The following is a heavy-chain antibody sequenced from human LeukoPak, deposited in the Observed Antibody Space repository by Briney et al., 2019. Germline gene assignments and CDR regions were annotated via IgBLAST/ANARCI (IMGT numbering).Heavy chain of an antibody. CDR1: GNALTDFS. CDR3: TTSRYNFWSGYTY. CDR2: FDPEEAET. J-gene: IGHJ4*02. V-gene: IGHV1-24*01. Sequence: GASVKVSCRVSGNALTDFSIHWVRQAPGKGLEWMGGFDPEEAETIYSQKFQGSVTMTEDTSAGTAYMELSSLTSEDTAVYYCTTSRYNFWSGYTYWGQGTLVTVSS. D-gene: IGHD3-3*01.